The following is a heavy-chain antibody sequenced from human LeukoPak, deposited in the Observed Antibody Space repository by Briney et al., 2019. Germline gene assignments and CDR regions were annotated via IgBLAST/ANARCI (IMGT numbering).Heavy chain of an antibody. J-gene: IGHJ4*02. Sequence: GGSLRLSCAASGFTFSSYWMSWVRQAPGKGLEWVANIKQDGSEKYYVDSVKGRFTISRDNAKNSLYLQMNSLRAEDTAVYYCARDYYDSSGYYYAPGPFDYWGQGTLVTVSS. V-gene: IGHV3-7*01. CDR3: ARDYYDSSGYYYAPGPFDY. D-gene: IGHD3-22*01. CDR2: IKQDGSEK. CDR1: GFTFSSYW.